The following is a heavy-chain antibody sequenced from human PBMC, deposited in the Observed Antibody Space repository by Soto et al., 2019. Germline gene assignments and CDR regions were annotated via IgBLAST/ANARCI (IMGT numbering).Heavy chain of an antibody. CDR2: ISSSSSYI. V-gene: IGHV3-21*01. CDR3: ARDPIVVVPAAMFFAANWFDP. J-gene: IGHJ5*02. Sequence: TGGSLRLSCAASGFTFSSYSMNWVRQAPGKGLEWVSSISSSSSYIYYADSVKGRFTISRDNAKNSLYLQMNSLRAEDTAVYYCARDPIVVVPAAMFFAANWFDPWGQGTLVTVSS. CDR1: GFTFSSYS. D-gene: IGHD2-2*01.